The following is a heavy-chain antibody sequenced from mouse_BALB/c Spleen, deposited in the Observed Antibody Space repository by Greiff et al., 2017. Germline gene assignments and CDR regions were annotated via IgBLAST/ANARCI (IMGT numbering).Heavy chain of an antibody. D-gene: IGHD3-2*02. CDR1: GFTFSSYT. CDR2: ISSGGSYT. CDR3: TRVTQQPGDD. Sequence: DVKLVESGGGLVKPGGSLKLSCAASGFTFSSYTMSWVRQTPEKRLEWVATISSGGSYTYYPDSVKGRFTISRDNAKNTLYLQMSSLKSEDTAMYYYTRVTQQPGDDWGQGTSVTVSS. V-gene: IGHV5-6-4*01. J-gene: IGHJ4*01.